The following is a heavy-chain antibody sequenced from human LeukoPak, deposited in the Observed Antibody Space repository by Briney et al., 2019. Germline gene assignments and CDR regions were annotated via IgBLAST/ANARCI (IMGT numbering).Heavy chain of an antibody. J-gene: IGHJ4*02. V-gene: IGHV3-30*02. D-gene: IGHD2-15*01. CDR1: GLTFSGSG. CDR3: AKAPPVVAATPGLADY. CDR2: IRYDGSNK. Sequence: GGSLRLSCAASGLTFSGSGMHWVRQAPGKGPEWVAFIRYDGSNKYYADSVKGRFTISRDNSKNTLYLQMNSLRAEDTAVYYCAKAPPVVAATPGLADYWGQGTLVTVSS.